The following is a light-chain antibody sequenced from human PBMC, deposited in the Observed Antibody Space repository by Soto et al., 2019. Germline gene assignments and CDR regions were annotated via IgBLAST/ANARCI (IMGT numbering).Light chain of an antibody. V-gene: IGKV3-15*01. CDR2: DAS. J-gene: IGKJ4*01. CDR1: QNVYNN. Sequence: EIVMTQSPATLSVSPGEGSTLSCKASQNVYNNLAWYQQRPGQPPRLLIYDASTRATGISARFSGSGYGTEFTLTISSLQSEDFGVYFCKKCRKWPLTLGGGTKVEIK. CDR3: KKCRKWPLT.